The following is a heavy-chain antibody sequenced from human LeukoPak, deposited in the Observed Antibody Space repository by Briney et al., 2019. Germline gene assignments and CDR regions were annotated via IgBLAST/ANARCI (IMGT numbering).Heavy chain of an antibody. CDR1: GYTFTSYG. CDR3: ARDCSGGSCYLYFDY. CDR2: ISAYNGNT. V-gene: IGHV1-18*01. D-gene: IGHD2-15*01. J-gene: IGHJ4*02. Sequence: GESLKISCKASGYTFTSYGISWVRQAPGQGLEWMGWISAYNGNTNYAQKLQGRVTMTTDTSTSTAYMELRSLRSDDTAVYYCARDCSGGSCYLYFDYWGQGTLVTVSS.